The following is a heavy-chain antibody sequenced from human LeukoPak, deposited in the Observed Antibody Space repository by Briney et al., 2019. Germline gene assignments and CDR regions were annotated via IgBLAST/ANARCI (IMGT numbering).Heavy chain of an antibody. D-gene: IGHD3-10*01. CDR3: ARVSRRFGELYDY. J-gene: IGHJ4*02. CDR2: INPNSGGT. V-gene: IGHV1-2*02. Sequence: GASVEVSCKASGYTFTSYGISWVRQAPGQGLEWMGWINPNSGGTNYAQKFQGRVTMTRDTSISTAYMELSRLRSDDTAVYYCARVSRRFGELYDYWGQGTLVTVSS. CDR1: GYTFTSYG.